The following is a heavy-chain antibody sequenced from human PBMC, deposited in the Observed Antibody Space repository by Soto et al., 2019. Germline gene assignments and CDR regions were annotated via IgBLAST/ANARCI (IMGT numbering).Heavy chain of an antibody. CDR2: TYYRSKWYN. D-gene: IGHD2-2*01. CDR3: AREPNIVVVPAATTFDY. Sequence: SLTCAISGDSVSSNSAAWNWIRQSPSRGLEWLGRTYYRSKWYNDYAVSVKSRITINPDTSKNQFSLQLNSVTPEDTAVYYCAREPNIVVVPAATTFDYWGQGTLVTVSS. J-gene: IGHJ4*02. CDR1: GDSVSSNSAA. V-gene: IGHV6-1*01.